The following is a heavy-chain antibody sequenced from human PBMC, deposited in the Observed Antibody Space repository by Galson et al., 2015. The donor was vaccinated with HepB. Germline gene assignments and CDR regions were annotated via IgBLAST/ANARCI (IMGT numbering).Heavy chain of an antibody. Sequence: SVKVSCKASGCTFTSYYMHWVRQAPGQGLEWMGIINPSGGSTSYAQKFQGRVTMTRDTSTSTVYMELSSLRSEDTAVYYCAREHIAVAGTTKSYGMDVWGQGTTVTVSS. V-gene: IGHV1-46*03. D-gene: IGHD6-19*01. CDR2: INPSGGST. J-gene: IGHJ6*02. CDR3: AREHIAVAGTTKSYGMDV. CDR1: GCTFTSYY.